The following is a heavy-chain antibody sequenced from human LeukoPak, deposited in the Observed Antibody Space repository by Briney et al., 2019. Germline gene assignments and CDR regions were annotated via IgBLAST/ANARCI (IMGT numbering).Heavy chain of an antibody. CDR3: ASLRVGSSFGYQYYIDV. D-gene: IGHD6-13*01. CDR2: IYYSGST. Sequence: SETLSLTCTVSGGSISSYYWSWIRQPPGKGLEWIGYIYYSGSTNYNPPLKSRVAISVDTSKNQFSLKLSSVTAADTAVYYCASLRVGSSFGYQYYIDVWGKGTTVTVSS. J-gene: IGHJ6*03. CDR1: GGSISSYY. V-gene: IGHV4-59*12.